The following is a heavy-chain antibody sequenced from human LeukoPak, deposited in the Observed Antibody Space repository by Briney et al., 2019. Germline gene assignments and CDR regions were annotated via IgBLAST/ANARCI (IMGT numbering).Heavy chain of an antibody. V-gene: IGHV3-23*01. CDR2: ISGSGAGT. Sequence: GGSLRLSCAASGFTFSKYAMSWVRQAPGKGLEWVSTISGSGAGTYYADSVKGRFTISRDNSKSTLYLQMSSLRAEDTAVYYCAKDVYSSGYYIFDFWGQGTLVTASS. D-gene: IGHD6-19*01. CDR3: AKDVYSSGYYIFDF. J-gene: IGHJ4*02. CDR1: GFTFSKYA.